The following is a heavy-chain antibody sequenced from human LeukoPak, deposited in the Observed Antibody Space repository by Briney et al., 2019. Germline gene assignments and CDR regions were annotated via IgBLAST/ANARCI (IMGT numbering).Heavy chain of an antibody. D-gene: IGHD3-10*01. V-gene: IGHV4-31*03. CDR3: ARHCQMVRGASNYHYGMDV. CDR1: GGSISSGRYY. CDR2: IYYSGST. Sequence: SQTLSLTCTVSGGSISSGRYYWSWIRQHPGKGLEWIGYIYYSGSTYYNPSLKSRVTISVDTSKNQFSLKLSSVTAADMAVYYCARHCQMVRGASNYHYGMDVGGQGTTVTVSS. J-gene: IGHJ6*02.